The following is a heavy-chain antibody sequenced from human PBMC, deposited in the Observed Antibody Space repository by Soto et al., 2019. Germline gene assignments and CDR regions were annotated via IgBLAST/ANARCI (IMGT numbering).Heavy chain of an antibody. CDR2: IGSSGTT. CDR3: AGAVNAYDSRGYRTFYFDY. Sequence: WTWIRQRPGRGLEYIGYIGSSGTTFFNPSLKSRVAISVDPSKSHYSLTLNSVTAADTAIYYCAGAVNAYDSRGYRTFYFDYWGHGTLVTVSS. J-gene: IGHJ4*01. D-gene: IGHD3-22*01. V-gene: IGHV4-31*02.